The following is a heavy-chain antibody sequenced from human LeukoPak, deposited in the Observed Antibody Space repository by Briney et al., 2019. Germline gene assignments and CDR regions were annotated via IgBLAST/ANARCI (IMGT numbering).Heavy chain of an antibody. CDR3: AKAHSSSWYRDYYYYYYMDV. D-gene: IGHD6-13*01. CDR2: ISGSGGST. V-gene: IGHV3-23*01. CDR1: GFTFSSYA. Sequence: PGGSLSLSCAASGFTFSSYAMSWVRQAPGKGLEWVSAISGSGGSTYYADSVKGRFTISRDNSKNTLYLQMNSLRAEDTAVYYCAKAHSSSWYRDYYYYYYMDVWGKGTTVTVSS. J-gene: IGHJ6*03.